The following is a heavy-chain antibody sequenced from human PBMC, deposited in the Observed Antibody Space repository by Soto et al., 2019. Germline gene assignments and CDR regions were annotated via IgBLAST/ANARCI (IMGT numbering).Heavy chain of an antibody. CDR1: GGSISSYY. D-gene: IGHD1-1*01. CDR2: IYYSGST. V-gene: IGHV4-59*08. Sequence: SETLTLTCTVSGGSISSYYWSWIRQPPGKGLEWIGYIYYSGSTNYNPSLKSRVTISVDTSKNQFSLKLSSVTAADTAVYYCARHPSSPLYNWNEFYYFMDVWGKGTTVTVSS. CDR3: ARHPSSPLYNWNEFYYFMDV. J-gene: IGHJ6*03.